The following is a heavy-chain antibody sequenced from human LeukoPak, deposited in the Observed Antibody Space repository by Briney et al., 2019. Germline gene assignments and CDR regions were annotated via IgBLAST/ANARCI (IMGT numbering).Heavy chain of an antibody. CDR1: GGSVSSRSYY. CDR2: IDHSGST. CDR3: ARAVAGATIDY. J-gene: IGHJ4*02. V-gene: IGHV4-61*01. D-gene: IGHD1-26*01. Sequence: SETLSLTCTVSGGSVSSRSYYWSWIRQPPGKGLEWIGYIDHSGSTNYNPSLKSRVTMPLDTSKNQFSLKLRFVTAADTAIYFCARAVAGATIDYWGQGTLVTVSS.